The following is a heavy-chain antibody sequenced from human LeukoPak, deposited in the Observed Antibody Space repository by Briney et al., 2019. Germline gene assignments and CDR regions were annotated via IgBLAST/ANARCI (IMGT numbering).Heavy chain of an antibody. CDR1: GFTFSSYA. Sequence: GGSLRLSXAASGFTFSSYAMSWVRQAPGKGLEWVSAISGSGGSTYYADSVKGRFTISRDNSKNTLYLQMNSLRAEDTAVYYCAKWAYGSGSYSGFQHWGQGTLVTVSS. D-gene: IGHD3-10*01. CDR2: ISGSGGST. V-gene: IGHV3-23*01. J-gene: IGHJ1*01. CDR3: AKWAYGSGSYSGFQH.